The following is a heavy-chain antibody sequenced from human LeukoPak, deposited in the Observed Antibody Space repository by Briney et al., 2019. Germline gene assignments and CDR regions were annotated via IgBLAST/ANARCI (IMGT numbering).Heavy chain of an antibody. V-gene: IGHV4-39*01. CDR2: IYYSGST. J-gene: IGHJ4*02. Sequence: GSLRLSCAASGFTFSSYAMSWVRQPPGKGLEWIGSIYYSGSTYYNPSLKSRVTISVDTSKNQFSLKLSSVIAADTAVYYCARHRRITMVRGVYYFDYWGQGTLVTVSS. CDR1: GFTFSSYA. D-gene: IGHD3-10*01. CDR3: ARHRRITMVRGVYYFDY.